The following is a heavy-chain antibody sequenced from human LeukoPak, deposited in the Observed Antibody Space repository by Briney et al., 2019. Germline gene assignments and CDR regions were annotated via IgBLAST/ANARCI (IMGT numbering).Heavy chain of an antibody. Sequence: GGSLRLSCEASEFTLSHYRMNWVRQAPGKGLEWVSSITRSSSQKDYAGSVKGRFSISRDNAKNSLYLQMSSLRAEDTAVYYCARGPDLDLRYFDWVAKREGMYYFDYWGQGTLVTVSS. J-gene: IGHJ4*02. CDR2: ITRSSSQK. V-gene: IGHV3-21*01. D-gene: IGHD3-9*01. CDR3: ARGPDLDLRYFDWVAKREGMYYFDY. CDR1: EFTLSHYR.